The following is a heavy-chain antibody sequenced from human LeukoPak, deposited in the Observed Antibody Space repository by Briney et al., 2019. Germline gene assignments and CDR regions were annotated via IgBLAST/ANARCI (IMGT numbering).Heavy chain of an antibody. CDR2: ISYDGNNK. J-gene: IGHJ6*04. V-gene: IGHV3-30*18. Sequence: GRSLRLSCAASGFTFSSYGMHWVRQAPGKGLEWVAVISYDGNNKYYADSVTGRFTISRDNSKDTLYLQMNSLRAEDTAVYYCAKGAYSSSCSGDYRMDVWGEGTTVTVSS. CDR1: GFTFSSYG. D-gene: IGHD6-13*01. CDR3: AKGAYSSSCSGDYRMDV.